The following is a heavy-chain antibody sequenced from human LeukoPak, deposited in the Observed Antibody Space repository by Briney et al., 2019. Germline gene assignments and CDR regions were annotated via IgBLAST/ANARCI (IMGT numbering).Heavy chain of an antibody. CDR1: GFTFDDYA. CDR2: ISWNSGSI. V-gene: IGHV3-9*01. J-gene: IGHJ4*02. Sequence: PGRSLRLSCAASGFTFDDYAMHWVRQAPGKGLEWVSGISWNSGSIGYADSVKGRFTISRDNAKNSLYLQMNSLRADDTAVYYCAGGSLGSGPSSDCCPLDYWGQGTLVTVSS. D-gene: IGHD2-15*01. CDR3: AGGSLGSGPSSDCCPLDY.